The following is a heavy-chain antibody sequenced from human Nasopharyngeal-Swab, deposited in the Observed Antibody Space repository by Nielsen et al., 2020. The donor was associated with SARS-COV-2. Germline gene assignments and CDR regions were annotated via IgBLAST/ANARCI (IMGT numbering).Heavy chain of an antibody. Sequence: WIRQPPGKGLEWVAVIWYDGSNKYYADSVKGRFTISRDNSKNTLYLQMNSLRAEDTAVYYCARGQWFTEGEYWFDPWGQGTLVTVSS. CDR3: ARGQWFTEGEYWFDP. V-gene: IGHV3-33*01. D-gene: IGHD3-22*01. CDR2: IWYDGSNK. J-gene: IGHJ5*02.